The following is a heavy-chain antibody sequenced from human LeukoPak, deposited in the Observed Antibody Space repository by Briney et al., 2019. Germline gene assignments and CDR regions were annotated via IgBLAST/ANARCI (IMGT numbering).Heavy chain of an antibody. CDR3: ARDHNYSLDY. CDR1: GFTFSSYG. Sequence: GGSLRLSCAASGFTFSSYGMHWVRQAPGKGLEWVAVIRYDGSNKYYADSVKGRFTISRDNSKNTLYLQMNSLRAEDTAVYYCARDHNYSLDYWGQGTLVTVSS. V-gene: IGHV3-33*01. CDR2: IRYDGSNK. J-gene: IGHJ4*02. D-gene: IGHD3-10*01.